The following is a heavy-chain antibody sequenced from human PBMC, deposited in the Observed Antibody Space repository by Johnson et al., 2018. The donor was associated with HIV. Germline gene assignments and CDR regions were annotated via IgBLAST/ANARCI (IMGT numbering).Heavy chain of an antibody. CDR1: GFTFSNAW. J-gene: IGHJ3*02. CDR2: IKSKTDGGTT. Sequence: VQLVESGGGLAKSGGSLKLSCAASGFTFSNAWMSWVRQAPGKGLEWVGRIKSKTDGGTTDYAAPVKGRFTFSRDDSKNTLYLQMNSLKTEDTALYYCTTDFPGGPYYNAFDIWGQGTMVTVSS. V-gene: IGHV3-15*01. CDR3: TTDFPGGPYYNAFDI. D-gene: IGHD1-26*01.